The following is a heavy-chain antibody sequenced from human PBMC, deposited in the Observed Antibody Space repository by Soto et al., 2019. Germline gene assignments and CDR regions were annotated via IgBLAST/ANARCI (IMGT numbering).Heavy chain of an antibody. J-gene: IGHJ6*02. V-gene: IGHV1-69*02. D-gene: IGHD3-10*01. CDR1: GGTFSSYT. CDR2: IIPILDVA. Sequence: QVQLVQSGAEVKKPGSSVKVSCKASGGTFSSYTFSWVRQAPGQGLEWMGWIIPILDVANYAQNFQGRVTITADKSTSTAYQELSSLRSEDTAVDYCASTYYGSGTYLLYYCGMDVWGQGTTVTVSS. CDR3: ASTYYGSGTYLLYYCGMDV.